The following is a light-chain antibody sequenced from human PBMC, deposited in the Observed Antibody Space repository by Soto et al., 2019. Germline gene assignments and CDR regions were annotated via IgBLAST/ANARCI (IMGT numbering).Light chain of an antibody. J-gene: IGKJ2*01. V-gene: IGKV2-30*01. CDR3: IQATNWPPMYT. CDR2: QVS. CDR1: QSLGYSDGNSY. Sequence: DVVMTQSPLSLSVTLGQPASISCRSSQSLGYSDGNSYFNWFQQRPGQSPRRLIYQVSNRDSGVPDRFSGSGSGTDFQLKISRVEAEDVAVCYCIQATNWPPMYTFGQGTKLAIK.